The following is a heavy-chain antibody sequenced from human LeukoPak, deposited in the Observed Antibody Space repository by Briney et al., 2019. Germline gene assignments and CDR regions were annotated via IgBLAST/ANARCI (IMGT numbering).Heavy chain of an antibody. CDR3: ARASRPTVTIDPYYFDY. V-gene: IGHV1-2*02. D-gene: IGHD4-17*01. CDR1: GYTFTGYY. Sequence: GASVKVSCKASGYTFTGYYMRWVRQAPGQGLEWMGWINPNSGGTDYAQKFQGRVTMTRDTSISTAYMEVSRLRSDDTAVYYCARASRPTVTIDPYYFDYWGQGTLVTVSS. J-gene: IGHJ4*02. CDR2: INPNSGGT.